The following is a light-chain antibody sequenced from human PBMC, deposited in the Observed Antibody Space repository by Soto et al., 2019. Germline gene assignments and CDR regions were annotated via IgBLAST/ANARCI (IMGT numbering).Light chain of an antibody. CDR2: EGN. Sequence: QPVLTQPASVSGSLGQSITISCTGTSSDIGGYNLVSWYQQHPGTAPNLVIYEGNKRPSGVSNRFSGSKSGNSASLTISGLQAEDEADYYCCSYASSSTLYVFGTGTKLTVL. CDR3: CSYASSSTLYV. V-gene: IGLV2-14*02. CDR1: SSDIGGYNL. J-gene: IGLJ1*01.